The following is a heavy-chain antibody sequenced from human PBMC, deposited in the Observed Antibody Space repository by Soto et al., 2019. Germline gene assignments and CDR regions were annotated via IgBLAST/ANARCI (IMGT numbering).Heavy chain of an antibody. V-gene: IGHV3-66*01. CDR1: GFIVSNTY. CDR3: AREPRYCRGGSCSITGDAYDI. D-gene: IGHD2-15*01. Sequence: EVQLVESGGGLVQPGGSLRLSCTASGFIVSNTYVNWVRQAPGKGLEWVSVISNRGDTHYAESVRGRFSPSRDISDNTLHLQMNNLRVEDTAVYYCAREPRYCRGGSCSITGDAYDIWGQGTMVTVSS. J-gene: IGHJ3*02. CDR2: ISNRGDT.